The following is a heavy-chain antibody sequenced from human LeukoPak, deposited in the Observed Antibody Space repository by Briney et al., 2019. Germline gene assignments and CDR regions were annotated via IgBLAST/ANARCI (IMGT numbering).Heavy chain of an antibody. J-gene: IGHJ2*01. Sequence: PSETLSLTCIVSGGSISNSSYYWGWLRQPPGKGLEWIGSIYYSGSAYYNPSLKSRVTISVDTSKNQFSLKLSSVTAADTAVYYCASGYSYGYGFWYFDLWGRGTLVTVSS. CDR3: ASGYSYGYGFWYFDL. D-gene: IGHD5-18*01. V-gene: IGHV4-39*07. CDR1: GGSISNSSYY. CDR2: IYYSGSA.